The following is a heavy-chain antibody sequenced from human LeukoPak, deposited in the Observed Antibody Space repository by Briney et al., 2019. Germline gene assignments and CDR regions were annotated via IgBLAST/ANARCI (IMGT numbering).Heavy chain of an antibody. CDR2: INWNGGSI. J-gene: IGHJ4*02. CDR1: GFNFDDYG. D-gene: IGHD2-15*01. Sequence: GGSLRLSCAASGFNFDDYGMSWVRQAPGKGLEWVSGINWNGGSIGYADSVKGRFTISRDSAKNSLYLQMSGLRAEDTALYYCARGYCRGDSCYYLDYWGQGTLVTVSS. V-gene: IGHV3-20*04. CDR3: ARGYCRGDSCYYLDY.